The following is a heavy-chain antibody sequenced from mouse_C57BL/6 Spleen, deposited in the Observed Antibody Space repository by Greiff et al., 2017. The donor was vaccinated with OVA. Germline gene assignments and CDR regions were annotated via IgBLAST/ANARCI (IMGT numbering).Heavy chain of an antibody. CDR2: IYPGSGST. CDR3: AKSNPYDYDGGDYFDY. D-gene: IGHD2-4*01. V-gene: IGHV1-55*01. J-gene: IGHJ2*01. Sequence: QVQLQHPGAELVKPGASVKMSCKASGYTFTSYWITWVKQRPGQGLEWIGDIYPGSGSTNYNEKFKSKATLTVDTSSSTAYMQLSSLTSEDSAVYYCAKSNPYDYDGGDYFDYWGQGTTLTVSS. CDR1: GYTFTSYW.